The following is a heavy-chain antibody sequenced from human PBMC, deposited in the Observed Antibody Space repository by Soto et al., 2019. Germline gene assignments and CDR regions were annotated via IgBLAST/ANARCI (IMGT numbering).Heavy chain of an antibody. D-gene: IGHD4-4*01. J-gene: IGHJ4*02. CDR1: GGSISRGGYS. V-gene: IGHV4-30-2*01. CDR2: IYHSGST. CDR3: ARGMTTVTTYDY. Sequence: SETLSLTCAVSGGSISRGGYSWSWIRQPPGKGLEWIGYIYHSGSTYYNPSLKSRVTISVDRSKNQFSLNLSSVTAADTAVYYCARGMTTVTTYDYWGQGTLVTVSS.